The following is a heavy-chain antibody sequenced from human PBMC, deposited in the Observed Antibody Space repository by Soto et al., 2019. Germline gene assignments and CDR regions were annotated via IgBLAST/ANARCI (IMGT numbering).Heavy chain of an antibody. CDR3: ARTLDYGHMDV. V-gene: IGHV4-30-4*02. J-gene: IGHJ6*03. D-gene: IGHD3-16*01. CDR2: IFFSGST. Sequence: SETLSLTCTVSGGSITRGGYNWSWIRQPPGRGLEWIGNIFFSGSTNYNPSLKSRLTISIDTSKNQFSLKLTSVTASDTAVYYCARTLDYGHMDVWGKGTTVTVSS. CDR1: GGSITRGGYN.